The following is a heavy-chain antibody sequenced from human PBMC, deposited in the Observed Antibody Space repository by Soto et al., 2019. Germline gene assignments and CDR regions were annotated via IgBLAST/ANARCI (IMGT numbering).Heavy chain of an antibody. CDR3: ARDGGRFLEWLPIHHRSMPYYYYGMDV. CDR2: IWYDGSNK. V-gene: IGHV3-33*01. D-gene: IGHD3-3*01. J-gene: IGHJ6*02. Sequence: HPEVSLRRSCTTSGFTFSIYGMHWIRQAPGKGLEWVAVIWYDGSNKYYADSVKGRFTISRDNSKNTLYLQMNSLRAEDTAVYYCARDGGRFLEWLPIHHRSMPYYYYGMDVWGQGT. CDR1: GFTFSIYG.